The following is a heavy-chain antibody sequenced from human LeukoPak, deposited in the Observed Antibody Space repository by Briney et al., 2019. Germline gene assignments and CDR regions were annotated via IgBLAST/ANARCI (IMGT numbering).Heavy chain of an antibody. D-gene: IGHD2-2*01. CDR3: ARRLTQYDCFDP. Sequence: SQSLSLTCAISVVSVSSNSAAWNWIRQSPSRGLEWLGRTYYRSKWYNDYAVSVISRITINPDTSKNQFSLQLSSVTPEDTAVYYCARRLTQYDCFDPWGQGILVTVSS. J-gene: IGHJ5*02. V-gene: IGHV6-1*01. CDR1: VVSVSSNSAA. CDR2: TYYRSKWYN.